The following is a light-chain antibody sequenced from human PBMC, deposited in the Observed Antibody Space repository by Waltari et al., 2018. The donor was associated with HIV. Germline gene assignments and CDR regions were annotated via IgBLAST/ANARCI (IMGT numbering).Light chain of an antibody. CDR3: CSYAGSIIHVL. CDR2: DVN. Sequence: QSALTQPASVSGSPGQSITISCTGSSSDVGGYDFVSWYRKYPGKVPQLLIYDVNKRPSGISTRFSGSKSDNTASLTISGLQTEDEADYYCCSYAGSIIHVLFGGGTRLTVL. V-gene: IGLV2-23*02. CDR1: SSDVGGYDF. J-gene: IGLJ2*01.